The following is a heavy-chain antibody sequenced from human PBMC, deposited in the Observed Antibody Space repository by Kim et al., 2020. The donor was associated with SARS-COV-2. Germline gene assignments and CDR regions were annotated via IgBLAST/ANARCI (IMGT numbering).Heavy chain of an antibody. V-gene: IGHV3-7*01. Sequence: GGSRRLSCAASGFTFSSYWMNWVRQAPGKGLEWVANIKQDGNQKYYVDSVKGRFTISRDNAKNSLYLQMNSLRAEDTAVYYCARDGDLYSSGKDAFDIWG. CDR3: ARDGDLYSSGKDAFDI. CDR2: IKQDGNQK. D-gene: IGHD6-19*01. CDR1: GFTFSSYW. J-gene: IGHJ3*02.